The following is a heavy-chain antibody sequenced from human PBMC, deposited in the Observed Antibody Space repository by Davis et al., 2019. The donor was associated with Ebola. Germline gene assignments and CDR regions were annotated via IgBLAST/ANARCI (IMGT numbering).Heavy chain of an antibody. V-gene: IGHV3-66*02. CDR3: ARGISGGTVTLGD. CDR2: IYSSGRT. D-gene: IGHD3-16*01. J-gene: IGHJ6*02. CDR1: GFTVSSNY. Sequence: GESLKISCAASGFTVSSNYMSWVRQAPGKGLEWVAVIYSSGRTFYAGSVKGRFTISRDESDNTLYLQMDTLRTEDTAVYHCARGISGGTVTLGDWGQGTTVTVSS.